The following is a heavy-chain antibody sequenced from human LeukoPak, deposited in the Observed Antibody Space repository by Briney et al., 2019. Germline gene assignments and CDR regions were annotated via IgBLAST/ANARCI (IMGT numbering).Heavy chain of an antibody. Sequence: GGSLRLSCAASGFTFSSYGMHWVRQAPGKGLEWVAVISYDGSNKYYADSVKGQFTISRDNSKNTLYLQMNSLRAEDTAVYYCAKGILAAAGGDYWGQGTLVTVSS. D-gene: IGHD6-13*01. CDR2: ISYDGSNK. CDR1: GFTFSSYG. CDR3: AKGILAAAGGDY. J-gene: IGHJ4*02. V-gene: IGHV3-30*18.